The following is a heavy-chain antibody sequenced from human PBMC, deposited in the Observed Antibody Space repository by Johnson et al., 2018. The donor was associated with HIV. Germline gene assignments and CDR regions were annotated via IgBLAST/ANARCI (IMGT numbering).Heavy chain of an antibody. D-gene: IGHD3-16*01. V-gene: IGHV3-20*01. Sequence: VQLVESGGGVVRPGGSLRLSCAASGFSLEDYGMNWVRQVPGKGLEWVSGVNWNGGTTGYADSVKGRCTMSRDNAKNFLYLERDSLRAEDTALYDRAREGGRGGGALDIWGQGTMVTVSS. CDR1: GFSLEDYG. CDR2: VNWNGGTT. J-gene: IGHJ3*02. CDR3: AREGGRGGGALDI.